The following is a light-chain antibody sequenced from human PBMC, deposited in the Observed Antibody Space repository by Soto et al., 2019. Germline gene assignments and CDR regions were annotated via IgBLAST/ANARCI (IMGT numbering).Light chain of an antibody. J-gene: IGLJ3*02. Sequence: QSVLTQPPSASGTPGQRVTISCSGSSSNIGGNTVNWYQQLPGTAPKLLMFANKERPSGVPDRFSASKSGTSASLAINGRQSDYDADYYCATWDDSLNGWVFGGGTKVTVL. V-gene: IGLV1-44*01. CDR1: SSNIGGNT. CDR3: ATWDDSLNGWV. CDR2: ANK.